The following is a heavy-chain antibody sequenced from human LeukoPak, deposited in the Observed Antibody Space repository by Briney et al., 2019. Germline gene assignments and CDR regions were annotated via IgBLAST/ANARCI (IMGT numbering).Heavy chain of an antibody. J-gene: IGHJ5*02. CDR3: ARGVVAATVRAWFDP. Sequence: GASVKVSCKASGYTFTSYAMNWVRQAPGQGLEWMGWINTNTGNPTYAQGFTGRFVFSLDTSVSTAYLRISSLKAEDTAVYYCARGVVAATVRAWFDPWGQGTLVTVS. CDR2: INTNTGNP. D-gene: IGHD2-15*01. CDR1: GYTFTSYA. V-gene: IGHV7-4-1*02.